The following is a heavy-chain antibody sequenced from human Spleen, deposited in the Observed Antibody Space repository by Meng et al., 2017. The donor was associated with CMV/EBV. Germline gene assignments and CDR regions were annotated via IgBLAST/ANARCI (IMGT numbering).Heavy chain of an antibody. CDR1: GYTFTGYY. CDR2: INPINGGK. CDR3: ARVPGYAIFDY. D-gene: IGHD5-12*01. V-gene: IGHV1-2*02. Sequence: CKAPGYTFTGYYVHWVRQAPGQGLEWMGWINPINGGKSYAQKFQGRVTMTRDTSITTAYLELSRLRSDDTAVYYCARVPGYAIFDYWGQGALVTVSS. J-gene: IGHJ4*02.